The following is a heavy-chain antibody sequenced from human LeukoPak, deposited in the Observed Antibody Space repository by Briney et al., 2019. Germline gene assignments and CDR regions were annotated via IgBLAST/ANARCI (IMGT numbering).Heavy chain of an antibody. CDR1: GGIFSSYA. CDR2: IIPIFGTP. CDR3: ARVVLGRRWLQSSYYYGMDV. D-gene: IGHD5-24*01. V-gene: IGHV1-69*01. J-gene: IGHJ6*02. Sequence: SVKVSCKASGGIFSSYAISWVRQAPGQGLEWMGGIIPIFGTPNYAQKFQGRVTITADESTSTAYMELSSLRSEDTAVYHCARVVLGRRWLQSSYYYGMDVWGQGTTVTVSS.